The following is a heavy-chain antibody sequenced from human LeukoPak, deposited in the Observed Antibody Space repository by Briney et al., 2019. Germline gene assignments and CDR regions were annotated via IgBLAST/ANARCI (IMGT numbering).Heavy chain of an antibody. V-gene: IGHV3-30-3*01. CDR2: ISYDGSNK. CDR1: GFTFSSYA. Sequence: GGSLRLSCAASGFTFSSYAMHWVRQAPGKGLEWVAVISYDGSNKYYADSVKGRFTISRDNSKNTLYLQMNSLRAEDTAVYYCASLHSNYYDSSGQFDYWGQGTLVTVYS. CDR3: ASLHSNYYDSSGQFDY. D-gene: IGHD3-22*01. J-gene: IGHJ4*02.